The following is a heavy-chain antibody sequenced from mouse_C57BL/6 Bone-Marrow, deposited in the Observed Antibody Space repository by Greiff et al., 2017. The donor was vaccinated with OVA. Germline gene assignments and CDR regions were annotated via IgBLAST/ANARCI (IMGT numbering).Heavy chain of an antibody. V-gene: IGHV1-81*01. Sequence: VQLQQSGAELVRPGASVKLSCKASGYTFTSYGISWVKQRTGQGLEWIGEIYPRSGSTYYNEKFKGKATLTADKSSSTAYMELRSLTSEDSAVYACARGGGNWKYWGRGTAPTVTS. CDR1: GYTFTSYG. CDR2: IYPRSGST. J-gene: IGHJ2*01. D-gene: IGHD2-1*01. CDR3: ARGGGNWKY.